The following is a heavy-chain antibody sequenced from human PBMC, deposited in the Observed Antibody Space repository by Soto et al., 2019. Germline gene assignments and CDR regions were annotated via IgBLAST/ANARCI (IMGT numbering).Heavy chain of an antibody. D-gene: IGHD5-12*01. V-gene: IGHV3-30*18. J-gene: IGHJ3*02. CDR2: ISYDGSNK. Sequence: GGSLRLSCAASGFTFSSYGMHWVRQAPGKGLEWVAVISYDGSNKYYADSVKGRFTISRDNSKNTLYLQMNSLRAEDTAVYYCAKFSARGYERADAFDIWGQGTMVTVSS. CDR3: AKFSARGYERADAFDI. CDR1: GFTFSSYG.